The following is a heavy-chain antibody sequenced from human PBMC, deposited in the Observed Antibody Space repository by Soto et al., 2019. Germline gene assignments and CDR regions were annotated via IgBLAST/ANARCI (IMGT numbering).Heavy chain of an antibody. D-gene: IGHD1-26*01. CDR2: ISYDGGVT. CDR1: GFTFSTYG. J-gene: IGHJ4*02. Sequence: QLQLVESGGGVVQPGKSLRLSCAASGFTFSTYGMHWVLQAPGKGLEWVALISYDGGVTKYVDSVKGRFTISRDSSTNTLFLQMNSLRAEDTAVYYCAKGRLAYSGSYSVDYWGQGTLVTVSS. V-gene: IGHV3-30*18. CDR3: AKGRLAYSGSYSVDY.